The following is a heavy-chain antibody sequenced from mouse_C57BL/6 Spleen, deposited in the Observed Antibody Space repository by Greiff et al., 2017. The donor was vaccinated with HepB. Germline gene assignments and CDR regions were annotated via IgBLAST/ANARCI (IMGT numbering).Heavy chain of an antibody. Sequence: EVQLQESGPGLVKPSQSLSLTCSVTGYSITSGYYWNWIRQFPGNKLEWMGYISYDGSNNYNPSLKNRISITRDTSKNQFFLKLNSVTTEDTATYYCARETLYYYGSGEDAMDYWGQGTSVTVSS. D-gene: IGHD1-1*01. V-gene: IGHV3-6*01. CDR2: ISYDGSN. CDR1: GYSITSGYY. CDR3: ARETLYYYGSGEDAMDY. J-gene: IGHJ4*01.